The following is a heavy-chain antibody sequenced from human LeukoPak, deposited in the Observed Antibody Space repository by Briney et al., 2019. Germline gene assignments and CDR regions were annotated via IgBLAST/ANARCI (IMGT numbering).Heavy chain of an antibody. Sequence: SETLSLTCTVSGGSISSSSYYWGWIRQPPGKGLEWIGSIYYSGSTYYNPSLKSRVTISVDTSKNQFSLKLSSVTAADTAVYYCARGLRITMTVVALYYFDYWGQGTLVTVSS. J-gene: IGHJ4*02. V-gene: IGHV4-39*01. CDR3: ARGLRITMTVVALYYFDY. CDR1: GGSISSSSYY. D-gene: IGHD3-22*01. CDR2: IYYSGST.